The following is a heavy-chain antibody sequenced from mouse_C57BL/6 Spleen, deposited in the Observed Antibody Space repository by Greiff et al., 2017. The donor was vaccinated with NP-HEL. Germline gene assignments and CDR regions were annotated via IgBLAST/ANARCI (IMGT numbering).Heavy chain of an antibody. CDR1: GYTFTSYT. Sequence: QVQLKESGAELARPGASVKMSCKASGYTFTSYTMHWVKQRPGQGLEWIGYINPSSGYTKYNQKFKDKATLTADKSSSTAYMQLSSLTSEDSAVYYCASPNYDGSSYVEDYAMDYWGQGTSVTVSS. J-gene: IGHJ4*01. V-gene: IGHV1-4*01. CDR2: INPSSGYT. CDR3: ASPNYDGSSYVEDYAMDY. D-gene: IGHD1-1*01.